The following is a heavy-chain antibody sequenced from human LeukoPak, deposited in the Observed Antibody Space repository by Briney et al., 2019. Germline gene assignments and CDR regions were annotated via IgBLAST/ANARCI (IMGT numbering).Heavy chain of an antibody. CDR3: AVVPAAMFSYFDY. Sequence: SVKVSCKASGYTFTNYDINWVRQATGQGLEWMGGIIPIFGTANYAQKFQGRVTITADESTSTAYMELSSLRSEDTAVYYCAVVPAAMFSYFDYWGQGTLVTVSS. CDR2: IIPIFGTA. J-gene: IGHJ4*02. D-gene: IGHD2-2*01. CDR1: GYTFTNYD. V-gene: IGHV1-69*13.